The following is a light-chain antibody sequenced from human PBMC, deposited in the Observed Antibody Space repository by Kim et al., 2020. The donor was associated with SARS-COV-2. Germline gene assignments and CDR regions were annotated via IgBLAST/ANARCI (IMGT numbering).Light chain of an antibody. CDR3: QQRSNWRGT. V-gene: IGKV3-11*01. J-gene: IGKJ1*01. Sequence: LSPGERATLSCRASQSVSSYLACYQQKPGQAPRLLIYDASNRATGIPARFSGSGSGTDFTLTISSLEPEDFAVYYCQQRSNWRGTFGQGTKVDIK. CDR2: DAS. CDR1: QSVSSY.